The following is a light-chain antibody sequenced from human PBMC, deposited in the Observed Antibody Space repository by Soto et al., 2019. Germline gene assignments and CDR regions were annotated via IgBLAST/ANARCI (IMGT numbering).Light chain of an antibody. Sequence: QSVLTQPRSVSGSPGQSATISCTGTSSDVGVYNYVSWYQQRPGKAPKLMIYDVTKRPSGVPDRFSGSKSANTASLTISGLQAEDEADYYCCSYAGSYTFVFGTGTKVTVL. V-gene: IGLV2-11*01. J-gene: IGLJ1*01. CDR2: DVT. CDR1: SSDVGVYNY. CDR3: CSYAGSYTFV.